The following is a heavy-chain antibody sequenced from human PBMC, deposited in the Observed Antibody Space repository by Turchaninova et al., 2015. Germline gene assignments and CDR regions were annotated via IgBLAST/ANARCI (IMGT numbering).Heavy chain of an antibody. CDR3: ARESRRSDYYYGMDV. Sequence: EVQLLDSGGGLVKPGGSVSLSCAASGFTFSSKNKDWVRPAPVKGLECVPSSIAGRKYTYYAGTVKGRFIISRDSDKNALFLQINSLRAEDTAVYYCARESRRSDYYYGMDVWGQGTTVTVSS. D-gene: IGHD3-3*01. CDR2: SIAGRKYT. J-gene: IGHJ6*02. CDR1: GFTFSSKN. V-gene: IGHV3-21*06.